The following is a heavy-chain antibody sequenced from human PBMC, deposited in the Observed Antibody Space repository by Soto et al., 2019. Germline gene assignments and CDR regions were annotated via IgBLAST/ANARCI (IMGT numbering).Heavy chain of an antibody. CDR2: IIPLFGTP. V-gene: IGHV1-69*01. CDR3: ARDRDDYGSGNYYNRFGF. D-gene: IGHD3-10*01. CDR1: GGIFSTYA. J-gene: IGHJ4*02. Sequence: QVQLVQSGAEVKKPGSSVKVSCKASGGIFSTYAISWLRQAPGQGLEWMGGIIPLFGTPNYAQRFQGRVTSTADQSTSTGDMELSSLRSEDTAVYYCARDRDDYGSGNYYNRFGFWGQGTLVTVSS.